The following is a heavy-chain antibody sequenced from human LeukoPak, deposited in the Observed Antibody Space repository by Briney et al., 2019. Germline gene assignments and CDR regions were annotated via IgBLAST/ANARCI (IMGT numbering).Heavy chain of an antibody. Sequence: GGSLRLSCAASGFTFSSYSMNWVRQAPGKGLEWVSSISSSSSYIYYADSVKGRFTISRDNAKNSLFLQMNSLRVEDTAVYYCARQWLVRRGFDYWGQGTLVTVSS. J-gene: IGHJ4*02. CDR1: GFTFSSYS. CDR2: ISSSSSYI. V-gene: IGHV3-21*01. CDR3: ARQWLVRRGFDY. D-gene: IGHD6-19*01.